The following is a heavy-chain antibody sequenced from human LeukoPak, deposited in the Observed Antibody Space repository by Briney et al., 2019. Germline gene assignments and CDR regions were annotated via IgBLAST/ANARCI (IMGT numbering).Heavy chain of an antibody. CDR2: IKSKTDGGTT. J-gene: IGHJ4*02. CDR3: TTPNPTGAYSSFDY. D-gene: IGHD7-27*01. Sequence: GGSLRLSCAASGFTFSNAWMSWVRQAPGKGLEWVGRIKSKTDGGTTDYAAPVKGRFTISRDDSKNTLYLQMNSLKTEGTAVYYCTTPNPTGAYSSFDYWGQGTLVTVSS. CDR1: GFTFSNAW. V-gene: IGHV3-15*01.